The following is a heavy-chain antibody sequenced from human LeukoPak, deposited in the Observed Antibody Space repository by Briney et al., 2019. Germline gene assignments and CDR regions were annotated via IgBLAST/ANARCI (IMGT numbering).Heavy chain of an antibody. CDR3: ARAVYPNMVSLDY. CDR2: IYYSGST. J-gene: IGHJ4*02. CDR1: GGSVSSGGYY. D-gene: IGHD3-10*01. V-gene: IGHV4-31*03. Sequence: KPSETLSLTCTVSGGSVSSGGYYWGWIRQHPGKGLEWIGYIYYSGSTYYNPSLKSRVALSVDTSKNQFSLKLTSVTAADTAVYYCARAVYPNMVSLDYWGQGTLVTVSS.